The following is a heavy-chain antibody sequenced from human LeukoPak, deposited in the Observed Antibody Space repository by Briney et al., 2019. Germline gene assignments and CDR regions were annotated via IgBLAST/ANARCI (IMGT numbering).Heavy chain of an antibody. J-gene: IGHJ4*02. D-gene: IGHD3-10*01. CDR1: GCTFTSYG. CDR3: ARGAYYYGSGSSPFDY. Sequence: GASVKVSCKASGCTFTSYGISWVRQAPGQGLEWMGWISAYNGNTNYAQKLQGRVTMTTDTSTSTAYMELRSLRSDDTAVYYCARGAYYYGSGSSPFDYWGQGTLVTVSS. V-gene: IGHV1-18*01. CDR2: ISAYNGNT.